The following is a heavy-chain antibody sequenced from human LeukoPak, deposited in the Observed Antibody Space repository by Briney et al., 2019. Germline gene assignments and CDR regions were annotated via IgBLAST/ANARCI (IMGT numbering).Heavy chain of an antibody. J-gene: IGHJ4*02. Sequence: PGGSLRLSCAASGFRFSDFTMTWVRQAPGKGPEWVSAIGGRGGSTYYADSVKGRFTISRDNSKNTLYLQMNSLRAEDTAVYYCASANGDYLDYWGQGTLVTVSS. CDR2: IGGRGGST. CDR1: GFRFSDFT. D-gene: IGHD4-17*01. CDR3: ASANGDYLDY. V-gene: IGHV3-23*01.